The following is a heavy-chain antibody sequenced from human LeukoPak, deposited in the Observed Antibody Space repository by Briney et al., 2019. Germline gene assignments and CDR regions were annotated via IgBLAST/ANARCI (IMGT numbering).Heavy chain of an antibody. CDR2: VDPEDGET. CDR1: GYTFTDYY. V-gene: IGHV1-69-2*01. J-gene: IGHJ4*02. CDR3: ATGTITFGGVIENDY. D-gene: IGHD3-16*02. Sequence: ASVKISCKVSGYTFTDYYMHWVQQAPGKGLEWMGLVDPEDGETIYAVKFQGRVTITADTSTDTAYMELSSLRSEDTAVYYCATGTITFGGVIENDYWGQGTLVTVSS.